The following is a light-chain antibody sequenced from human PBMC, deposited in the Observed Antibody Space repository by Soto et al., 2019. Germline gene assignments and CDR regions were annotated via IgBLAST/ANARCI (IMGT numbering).Light chain of an antibody. J-gene: IGLJ1*01. CDR3: SSYTDRNNVV. V-gene: IGLV2-8*01. Sequence: QSALTQSPSASGSPGQSVTISCTGTSSDIGGYNSVSWYQQHPGKAPKVMIYDVSKRPSGVPDRFSGSKSGNTASLTVSALQAEDEADYYCSSYTDRNNVVFGTGTKLTVL. CDR2: DVS. CDR1: SSDIGGYNS.